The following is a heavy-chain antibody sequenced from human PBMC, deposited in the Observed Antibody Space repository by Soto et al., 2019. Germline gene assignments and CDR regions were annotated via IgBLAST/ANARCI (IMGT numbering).Heavy chain of an antibody. D-gene: IGHD2-15*01. V-gene: IGHV3-33*01. Sequence: HPGGSLRLSCAASGFTFSIYGMHWVRQAPGKGLEWVAVIWYDGSNKYYADSVKGRFTISRDNSKNTLYLQMNSLRAEDTAVYYCASGYCSGGSCYYYGMDVWGQGTMVTSP. CDR1: GFTFSIYG. CDR3: ASGYCSGGSCYYYGMDV. J-gene: IGHJ6*02. CDR2: IWYDGSNK.